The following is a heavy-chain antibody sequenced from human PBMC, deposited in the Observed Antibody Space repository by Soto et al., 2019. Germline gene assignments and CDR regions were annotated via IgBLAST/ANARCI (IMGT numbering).Heavy chain of an antibody. Sequence: QVQLQESGPGLVKPSQTLSLTCTVSGGSISSGGYYWSWIRQHPGKGLEWIGYIYYSGSTYYNPSLRSRVTISVDTSKNQFSLKLSSVTAADTAVYYCARVDVDTAMVGRGWFDPWGQGTLVTVSS. CDR2: IYYSGST. J-gene: IGHJ5*02. D-gene: IGHD5-18*01. CDR3: ARVDVDTAMVGRGWFDP. CDR1: GGSISSGGYY. V-gene: IGHV4-31*03.